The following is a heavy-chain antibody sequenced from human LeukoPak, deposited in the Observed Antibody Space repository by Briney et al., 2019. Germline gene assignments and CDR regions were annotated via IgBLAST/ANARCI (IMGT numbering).Heavy chain of an antibody. CDR3: ARRIAARRRHYYYMDV. V-gene: IGHV4-30-4*08. CDR1: GGSISSGDYY. D-gene: IGHD6-6*01. Sequence: SETLSLTCTVSGGSISSGDYYWSWIRQPPGKGLEWIGYIYYSGSTYYHPSLKSRVTISVDTSKNQFSLKLSSVTAADTAVYYCARRIAARRRHYYYMDVWGKGTTVTVSS. CDR2: IYYSGST. J-gene: IGHJ6*03.